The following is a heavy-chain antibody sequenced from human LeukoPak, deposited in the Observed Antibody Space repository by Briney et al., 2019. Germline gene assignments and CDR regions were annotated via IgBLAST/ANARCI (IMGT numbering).Heavy chain of an antibody. J-gene: IGHJ4*02. CDR1: GGSFSGYY. D-gene: IGHD3-22*01. Sequence: PSETLSLTCAVYGGSFSGYYWSWIRQPPGKGLEWIGEINHSGSTNYNPSLKSRVTISVDTSKNQFSLKLSSVTAADTAVYYCAREDDSSGYQGVLDYWGQGTLVTVSS. CDR2: INHSGST. CDR3: AREDDSSGYQGVLDY. V-gene: IGHV4-34*01.